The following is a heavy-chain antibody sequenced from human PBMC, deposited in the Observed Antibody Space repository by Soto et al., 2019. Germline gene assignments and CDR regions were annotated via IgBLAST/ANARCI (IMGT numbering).Heavy chain of an antibody. J-gene: IGHJ5*02. D-gene: IGHD2-2*01. CDR1: GFTFSNAW. CDR3: TTDRARSYCSSTSCYLGNWFDP. CDR2: IKSKTDGGTT. V-gene: IGHV3-15*01. Sequence: GRSLRLSCAASGFTFSNAWMSWVRQAPGKGLEWVGRIKSKTDGGTTDYAAPVKGRFTISRDDSKNTLYLQMNSLKNEDTAVYYCTTDRARSYCSSTSCYLGNWFDPWGQGT.